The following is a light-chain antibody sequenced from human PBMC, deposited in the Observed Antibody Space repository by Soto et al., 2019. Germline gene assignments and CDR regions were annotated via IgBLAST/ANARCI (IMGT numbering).Light chain of an antibody. V-gene: IGKV1-5*03. J-gene: IGKJ1*01. Sequence: IEVTLTNSTLSGSVGDRVTITCRASQTISSWLAWYQQKPGKAPKLLIYKASTLKSGVPSRFSGSGSGTEFTLTISSLQPDDFGIYYCQQYENYWTFGQGSMAAIK. CDR3: QQYENYWT. CDR2: KAS. CDR1: QTISSW.